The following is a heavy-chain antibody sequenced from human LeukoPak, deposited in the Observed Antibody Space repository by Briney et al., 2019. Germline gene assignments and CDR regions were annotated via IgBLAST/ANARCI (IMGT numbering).Heavy chain of an antibody. D-gene: IGHD2-15*01. CDR1: GGSISSSSYY. CDR2: IYYSGST. J-gene: IGHJ2*01. Sequence: SETLSLTCTVSGGSISSSSYYWGWIRQPPGKGLEWIGSIYYSGSTYYNPSLKSRVTISVDTPKNQFSLKLSSVTAADTAVYYCASPGYCSGGSCYSSWYFDLWGRGTLVTVSS. V-gene: IGHV4-39*01. CDR3: ASPGYCSGGSCYSSWYFDL.